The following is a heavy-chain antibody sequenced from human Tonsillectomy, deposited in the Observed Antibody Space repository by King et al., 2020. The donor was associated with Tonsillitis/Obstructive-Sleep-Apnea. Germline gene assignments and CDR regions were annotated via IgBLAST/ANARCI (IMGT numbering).Heavy chain of an antibody. CDR2: IYWDDDK. D-gene: IGHD2-2*01. CDR3: AHSQDIVVVPSAMGAFDI. Sequence: QLTLQESGPTLVKPTQTLTLTCTLSGVSLTTSGVGVGWIRQPPGKALEWLALIYWDDDKRYSPSLKSRLTITKDTSKNQVVLTMTNMDPVDTATYYCAHSQDIVVVPSAMGAFDIWGQGTMVTVSS. CDR1: GVSLTTSGVG. J-gene: IGHJ3*02. V-gene: IGHV2-5*02.